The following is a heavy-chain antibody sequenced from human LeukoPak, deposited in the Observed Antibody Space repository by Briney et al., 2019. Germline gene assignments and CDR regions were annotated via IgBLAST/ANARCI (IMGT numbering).Heavy chain of an antibody. V-gene: IGHV1-69*13. CDR1: GGTFSSYA. Sequence: ASVKVSCKASGGTFSSYAISWVRQAPGQGLEWMGGIIPIFGTANYAQKFQGRVTITADESTSTAYMELSSLRSEDTAVYYCARVNLQNWNRPPRPGRYYFDYWGQGTLVTVSS. D-gene: IGHD1-1*01. CDR2: IIPIFGTA. CDR3: ARVNLQNWNRPPRPGRYYFDY. J-gene: IGHJ4*02.